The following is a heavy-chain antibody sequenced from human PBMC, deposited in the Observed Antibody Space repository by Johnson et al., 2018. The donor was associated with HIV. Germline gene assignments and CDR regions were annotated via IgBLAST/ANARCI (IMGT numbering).Heavy chain of an antibody. CDR2: ITSSGYTI. CDR1: GFIFSDYY. Sequence: QVQLVESGGGLVKAGGSLRLSCAASGFIFSDYYMSWIRQAPGKGLEWVSSITSSGYTIYYADSVKGRFTISRDNAKNSLYLQMNSLKTEDTAVYYCTTAPQAARLFNDAFDIWGQGTMVTVSS. V-gene: IGHV3-11*01. D-gene: IGHD6-6*01. CDR3: TTAPQAARLFNDAFDI. J-gene: IGHJ3*02.